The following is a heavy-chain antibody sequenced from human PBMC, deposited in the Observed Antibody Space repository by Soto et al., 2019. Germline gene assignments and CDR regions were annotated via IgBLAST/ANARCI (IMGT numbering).Heavy chain of an antibody. Sequence: GASVKVSCKASGGTFSSYAISWVRQAPGQGLEWMGGIIPIFGTANYAQKFQGRVTITADKSTSTAYMELSSLRSEDTAVYYCARLYCGGDCYSAYYHYGMDVWGQGTTVTVSS. CDR3: ARLYCGGDCYSAYYHYGMDV. D-gene: IGHD2-21*02. CDR2: IIPIFGTA. J-gene: IGHJ6*02. V-gene: IGHV1-69*06. CDR1: GGTFSSYA.